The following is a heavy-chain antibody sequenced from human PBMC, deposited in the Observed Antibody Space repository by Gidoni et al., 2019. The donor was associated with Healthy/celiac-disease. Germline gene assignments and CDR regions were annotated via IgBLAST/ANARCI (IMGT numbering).Heavy chain of an antibody. V-gene: IGHV1-46*03. CDR3: ARDLLAAAGLERRAEWGY. CDR1: GYTFTSYY. Sequence: QVQLVQSGAEVKKPGASVKVSCKASGYTFTSYYMHWVRQAPGQGLEWMGIINPSGGSTSYAQKFQGRVTMTRDTSTSTVYMELSSLRSEDTAVYYCARDLLAAAGLERRAEWGYWGQGTLVTVSS. D-gene: IGHD6-13*01. J-gene: IGHJ4*02. CDR2: INPSGGST.